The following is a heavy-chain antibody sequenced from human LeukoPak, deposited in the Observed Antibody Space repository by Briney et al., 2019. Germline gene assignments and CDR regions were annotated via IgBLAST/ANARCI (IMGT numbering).Heavy chain of an antibody. J-gene: IGHJ3*02. V-gene: IGHV4-38-2*02. Sequence: SETLSLTCTVSGYSISSGYYWGWIRQPPGKGLEWIGSIYHSGSTYYNPSLKIRVTISVDTSKNQFSLKLSSVTAADTAVYYCARALRYNWDDAFDIWGQGTMVTVSS. CDR3: ARALRYNWDDAFDI. CDR1: GYSISSGYY. D-gene: IGHD1-20*01. CDR2: IYHSGST.